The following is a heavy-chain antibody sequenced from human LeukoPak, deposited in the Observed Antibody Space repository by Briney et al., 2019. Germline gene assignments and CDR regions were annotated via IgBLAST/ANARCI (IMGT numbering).Heavy chain of an antibody. CDR2: IYYSGAT. V-gene: IGHV4-59*01. D-gene: IGHD3-10*01. Sequence: SETLSLTCSVSGDSMNNYYWTWIRQPPGKGLEWIGYIYYSGATSYNPSLKSRVTMSIDTSKNQFSLNLGSVTAADTAMYYCSRGGDYYRAIIWGQGTMVAVSS. CDR1: GDSMNNYY. J-gene: IGHJ3*02. CDR3: SRGGDYYRAII.